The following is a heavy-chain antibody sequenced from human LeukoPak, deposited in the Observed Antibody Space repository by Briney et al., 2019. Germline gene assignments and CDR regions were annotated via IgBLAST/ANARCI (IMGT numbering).Heavy chain of an antibody. CDR1: GYSFTNYW. CDR2: IYPGDSVT. CDR3: ARRHKRGAYSYGVDY. Sequence: GESLNISCKGSGYSFTNYWIAWVRQMPGKGLEWMGIIYPGDSVTRYSPSFQGQVTISADKSITTAYLQWNSLKASDTAMYYCARRHKRGAYSYGVDYWGQGTLVTVSS. J-gene: IGHJ4*02. V-gene: IGHV5-51*01. D-gene: IGHD5-18*01.